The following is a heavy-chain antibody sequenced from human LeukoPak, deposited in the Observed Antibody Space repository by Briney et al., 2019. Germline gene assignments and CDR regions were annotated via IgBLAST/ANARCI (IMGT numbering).Heavy chain of an antibody. CDR3: ARVRRFGELWYWFDP. V-gene: IGHV4-59*01. D-gene: IGHD3-10*01. Sequence: PSETLSLTCTVSGGSISSYCWSWIRQPPGKGLECIGYIYYSGSTNYNPSLKSRVTISVDTSKNQFSLKLSSVTAADTAVYYCARVRRFGELWYWFDPWGQGTLVTVSS. J-gene: IGHJ5*02. CDR1: GGSISSYC. CDR2: IYYSGST.